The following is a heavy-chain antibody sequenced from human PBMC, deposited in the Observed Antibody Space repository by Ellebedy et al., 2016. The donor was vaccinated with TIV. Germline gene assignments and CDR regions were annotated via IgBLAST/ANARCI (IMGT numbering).Heavy chain of an antibody. CDR3: ARDEEGYRGYDEEGVFDY. D-gene: IGHD5-12*01. CDR1: GYTFTSYG. Sequence: AASVKVSCKASGYTFTSYGISWVRQAPGQGFEWMGWISTHNGNTNYAQKFQGRLTMTIDTSTSTAYMDLRSLRSDDTAVFYCARDEEGYRGYDEEGVFDYWGQGTLVTVSS. J-gene: IGHJ4*02. V-gene: IGHV1-18*01. CDR2: ISTHNGNT.